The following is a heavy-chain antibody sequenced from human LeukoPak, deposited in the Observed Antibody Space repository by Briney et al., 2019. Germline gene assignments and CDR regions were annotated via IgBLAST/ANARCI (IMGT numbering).Heavy chain of an antibody. CDR3: ARDRRLAARPIDY. CDR1: GLSFSGYW. J-gene: IGHJ4*02. Sequence: GGSLRLSCAASGLSFSGYWMSWVRQAPGKGLEWVANIKQDGSEKNYVDSVKGRFTISRDNAKNSLYLQMNSLRAEDTAVYYCARDRRLAARPIDYWGQGTLVAVSS. D-gene: IGHD6-6*01. V-gene: IGHV3-7*03. CDR2: IKQDGSEK.